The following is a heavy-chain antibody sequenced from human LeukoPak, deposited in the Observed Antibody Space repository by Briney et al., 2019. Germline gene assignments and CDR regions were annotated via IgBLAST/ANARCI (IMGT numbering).Heavy chain of an antibody. Sequence: PSETLSLTCAVYGGSFSGYYWSWIRQPPGKGLEWIGYIYYSGSTNYNPSLKSRVTISVDTSKNQFSLKLSSVTAADTAVYYCARETYSSGWYFDYWGQGTLVTVSS. CDR3: ARETYSSGWYFDY. D-gene: IGHD6-19*01. V-gene: IGHV4-59*01. J-gene: IGHJ4*02. CDR1: GGSFSGYY. CDR2: IYYSGST.